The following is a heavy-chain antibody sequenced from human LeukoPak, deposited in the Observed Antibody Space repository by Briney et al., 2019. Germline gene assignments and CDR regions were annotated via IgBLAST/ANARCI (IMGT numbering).Heavy chain of an antibody. CDR2: ISGSGGRT. D-gene: IGHD2-15*01. J-gene: IGHJ4*02. CDR3: AKGTVVVAATALFDY. CDR1: GFTFSSYA. Sequence: GGSQSLLCAASGFTFSSYAMSWVRQAPGKGLEWVSAISGSGGRTYYADSVKGRFTISRDNSKNTLYLQMNSLRAQDTAVYYCAKGTVVVAATALFDYWGQGTLVTVSS. V-gene: IGHV3-23*01.